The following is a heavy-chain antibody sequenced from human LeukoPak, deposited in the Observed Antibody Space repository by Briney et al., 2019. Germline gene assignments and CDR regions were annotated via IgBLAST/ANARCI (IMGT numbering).Heavy chain of an antibody. Sequence: GGSLRLSCAASGFTFSNAWMNWVRQAPGKGLEWVGRIKSKTDGGTTDYAAPVKGRFTISRDDSKNTVYLQMNSLKTEDTAVYYCSADSYVTTDYALDIWGQGTMVTVSS. CDR1: GFTFSNAW. CDR3: SADSYVTTDYALDI. D-gene: IGHD4-17*01. CDR2: IKSKTDGGTT. J-gene: IGHJ3*02. V-gene: IGHV3-15*01.